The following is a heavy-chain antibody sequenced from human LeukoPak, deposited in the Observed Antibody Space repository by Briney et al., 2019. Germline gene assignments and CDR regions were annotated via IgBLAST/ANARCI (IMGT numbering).Heavy chain of an antibody. CDR2: ISYDGSNK. CDR1: GFTFSSYA. Sequence: PGGSLRLSCAASGFTFSSYAMHWVRQAPGKGLEWVAVISYDGSNKYYADSVKGRFTISRDNSKNTLYLQMNSLRAEDTAVYYCAREGRSSWYDYYYYCMDVWGQGTTVTVSS. CDR3: AREGRSSWYDYYYYCMDV. D-gene: IGHD6-13*01. J-gene: IGHJ6*02. V-gene: IGHV3-30*04.